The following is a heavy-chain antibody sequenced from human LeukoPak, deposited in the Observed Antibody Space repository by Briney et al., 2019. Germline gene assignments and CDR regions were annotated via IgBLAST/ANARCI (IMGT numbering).Heavy chain of an antibody. CDR2: ISGSGGST. Sequence: PGGSLRLSCAASGFTFSSYAMSWVRQAPGKGLEWVSAISGSGGSTYYADSVKGRFTISRDNSKNTLYLQMNSLRAEDTAVYYCAIPPPWIQLWLGVSPYYYYYMDVWGKGTTVTVSS. V-gene: IGHV3-23*01. CDR1: GFTFSSYA. D-gene: IGHD5-18*01. J-gene: IGHJ6*03. CDR3: AIPPPWIQLWLGVSPYYYYYMDV.